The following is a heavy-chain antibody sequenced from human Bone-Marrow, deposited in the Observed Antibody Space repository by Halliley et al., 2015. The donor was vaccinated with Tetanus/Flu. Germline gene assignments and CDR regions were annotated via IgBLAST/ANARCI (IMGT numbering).Heavy chain of an antibody. Sequence: SLRLSCAASGFTFSHYGVHWVRQAPGKGLEWVAVISYDGSDKYYADSVKGRFTISRDNSKNTLYLQMNSLRAEDTATYYCAKFGATSGTPYSYYGLDVWGQGTTVTVSS. J-gene: IGHJ6*02. CDR2: ISYDGSDK. CDR1: GFTFSHYG. D-gene: IGHD2-15*01. CDR3: AKFGATSGTPYSYYGLDV. V-gene: IGHV3-30*18.